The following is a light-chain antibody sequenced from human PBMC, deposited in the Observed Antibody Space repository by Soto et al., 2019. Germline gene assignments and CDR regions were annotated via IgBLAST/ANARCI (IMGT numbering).Light chain of an antibody. Sequence: EDVLTQSPGTLSLSPGERATLSCRASQSVSNNYLAWYQQKPGQAPRLLIFGSSDRATGIPDRFSGSGSGTYLTLTISRLEPEDFAMYYCHQYGSSPPYTFGLGTKLEIK. CDR2: GSS. CDR1: QSVSNNY. CDR3: HQYGSSPPYT. V-gene: IGKV3-20*01. J-gene: IGKJ2*01.